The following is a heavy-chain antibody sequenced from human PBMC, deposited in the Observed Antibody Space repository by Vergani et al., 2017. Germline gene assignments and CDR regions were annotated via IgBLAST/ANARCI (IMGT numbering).Heavy chain of an antibody. CDR3: VKDHPVFDE. V-gene: IGHV3-30*02. CDR1: GFAFSTYG. Sequence: HLVESGGDVVQPGGSLTVSCVASGFAFSTYGMHWVRQAPGEGLEWVAFIQKDGIDKFYADSVRGRFTISRDISKNTLYLEMNSLSAEDTALYHCVKDHPVFDEWGRGTLVSVS. J-gene: IGHJ4*02. CDR2: IQKDGIDK.